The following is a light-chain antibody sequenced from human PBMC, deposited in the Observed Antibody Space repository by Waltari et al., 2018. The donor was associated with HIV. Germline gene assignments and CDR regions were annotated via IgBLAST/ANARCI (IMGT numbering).Light chain of an antibody. Sequence: DILMTQSPSSVSASVGDRVTITCRASPGIAGWLAWYQQKPGKAPKLLIYAASSLASGVPSRFSGSGSGTDFSLTISSLQPEDCAAYYCQQANSFPLSFGGGTKVEIK. J-gene: IGKJ4*01. CDR2: AAS. CDR1: PGIAGW. CDR3: QQANSFPLS. V-gene: IGKV1-12*01.